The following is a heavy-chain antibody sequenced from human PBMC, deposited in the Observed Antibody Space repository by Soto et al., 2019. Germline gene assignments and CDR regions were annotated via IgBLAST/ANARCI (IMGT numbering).Heavy chain of an antibody. J-gene: IGHJ5*02. CDR2: IYYSGST. Sequence: QLQLQESSPGLVKPSETLSLTCTVSGGSISSSSYYWGWIRQPPGKGLEWIGSIYYSGSTYYNPSLKSRVTISVDTSKNQFSLKLSSVTAADTAVYYCARGYTNWNSRYNWFDPWGQGTLVTVSS. D-gene: IGHD1-1*01. CDR1: GGSISSSSYY. V-gene: IGHV4-39*01. CDR3: ARGYTNWNSRYNWFDP.